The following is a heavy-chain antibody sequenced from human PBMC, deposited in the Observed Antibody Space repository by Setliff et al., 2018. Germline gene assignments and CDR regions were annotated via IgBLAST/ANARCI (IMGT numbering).Heavy chain of an antibody. J-gene: IGHJ4*02. D-gene: IGHD3-3*01. CDR2: TYASGAT. Sequence: PGGSLRLSCAASGFVVSNNEMSWVRQAPEKGLEWVSVTYASGATNYADSVKGRFTISRDNSKNTLSLQMSSLRTEDTAIYFCAGQGPIFGSGLIPGFDQWGQGTMVTVSS. CDR3: AGQGPIFGSGLIPGFDQ. V-gene: IGHV3-53*01. CDR1: GFVVSNNE.